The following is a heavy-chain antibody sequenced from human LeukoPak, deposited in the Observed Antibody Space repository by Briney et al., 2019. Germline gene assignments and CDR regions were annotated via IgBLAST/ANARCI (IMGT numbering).Heavy chain of an antibody. D-gene: IGHD4-11*01. CDR3: ARDRGAGDYSTFFDY. V-gene: IGHV4-4*07. Sequence: SETLSLTCIVPGGSISNYYWSWIRQPAGKGLEWIGRIYSSGSTNYNPSLKSRLTMSVDTSKNQFSLRLSSVTAADTAVYYCARDRGAGDYSTFFDYWGQGTLVTVSS. J-gene: IGHJ4*02. CDR1: GGSISNYY. CDR2: IYSSGST.